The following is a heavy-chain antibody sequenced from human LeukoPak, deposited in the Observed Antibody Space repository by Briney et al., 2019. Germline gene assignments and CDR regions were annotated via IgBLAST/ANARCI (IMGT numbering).Heavy chain of an antibody. V-gene: IGHV3-21*01. J-gene: IGHJ5*02. D-gene: IGHD3-3*01. CDR3: ARAGPPRSTYYDFWSGYFKPHNWFDP. CDR1: GFTFSSYS. CDR2: ISSSSSYI. Sequence: PGGSLRLSCAASGFTFSSYSMNWVRQAPGKGLEWVSSISSSSSYIYYADSVKGRFTISRDNAKNSLYLQMNSLRAEDTAVYYCARAGPPRSTYYDFWSGYFKPHNWFDPWGQGTLVTVSS.